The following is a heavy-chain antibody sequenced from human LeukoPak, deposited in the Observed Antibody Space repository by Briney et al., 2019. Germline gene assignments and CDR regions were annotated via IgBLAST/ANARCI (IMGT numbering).Heavy chain of an antibody. V-gene: IGHV1-18*01. J-gene: IGHJ4*02. CDR2: ISAYNGNT. Sequence: RASVKVSCKASGYTFTSYGISWVRQAPGHGLEWMGWISAYNGNTNCAQKLQGRVTMTTDTSTSTAYMELRSLRSDDTAVYYCARSDGYCSSTSCQNIDYWGQGTLVTVSS. CDR3: ARSDGYCSSTSCQNIDY. CDR1: GYTFTSYG. D-gene: IGHD2-2*03.